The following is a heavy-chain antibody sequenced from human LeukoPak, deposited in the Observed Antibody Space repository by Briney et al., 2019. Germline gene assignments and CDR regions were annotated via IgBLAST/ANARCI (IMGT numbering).Heavy chain of an antibody. CDR1: GFTFSSYG. D-gene: IGHD6-19*01. Sequence: GGSLRLSCAASGFTFSSYGMHWVRQAPGKGLEWVAFIKYDGNNKYYADSVKGRFTISRGNSKNTLSLQMNSLKAEDTAVYYCAKGQWSDYWGQGTLVTVSS. CDR2: IKYDGNNK. V-gene: IGHV3-30*02. J-gene: IGHJ4*02. CDR3: AKGQWSDY.